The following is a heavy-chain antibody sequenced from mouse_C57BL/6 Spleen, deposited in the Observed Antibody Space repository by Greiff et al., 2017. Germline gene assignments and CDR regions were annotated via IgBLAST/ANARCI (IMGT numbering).Heavy chain of an antibody. CDR2: IWWDDDK. CDR1: GFSLSTFGMG. V-gene: IGHV8-8*01. D-gene: IGHD1-1*01. CDR3: ARILHYYGSSYGYAMDY. J-gene: IGHJ4*01. Sequence: QVTLKVSGPGILQPSPTLSLTCSFSGFSLSTFGMGVGWIRQPSGKGLEWLAHIWWDDDKYYNPALKSRLTISQDTSNNQVFLKIAHVDTADTATYYGARILHYYGSSYGYAMDYWGQGTSVTVSS.